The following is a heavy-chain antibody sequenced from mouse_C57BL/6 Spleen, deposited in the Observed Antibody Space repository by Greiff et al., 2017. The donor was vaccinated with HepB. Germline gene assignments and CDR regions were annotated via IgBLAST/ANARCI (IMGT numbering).Heavy chain of an antibody. J-gene: IGHJ3*01. Sequence: EVKLQESGPELVKPGASVKISCKASGYSFTDYNMNWVKQSNGKSLEWIGVIKPNYGTTSYNQKFKGKATLTVDQSSSTAYMQLNSLTSEDSAVYYCARAGYDYDVAKTWFAYWGQGTLVTVSA. CDR2: IKPNYGTT. CDR1: GYSFTDYN. D-gene: IGHD2-4*01. CDR3: ARAGYDYDVAKTWFAY. V-gene: IGHV1-39*01.